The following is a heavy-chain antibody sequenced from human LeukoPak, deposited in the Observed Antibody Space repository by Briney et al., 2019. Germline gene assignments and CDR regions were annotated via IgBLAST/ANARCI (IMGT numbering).Heavy chain of an antibody. CDR2: IYPGDSDT. Sequence: GESLMISCKGSGYSFTSYWICWVRQMPGKGLEWMGIIYPGDSDTRYSPSFQGQVTISADKSISTAYLQWSSLKASDTAMYYCARHRRNYYDSSGPFDYWGQGTLVTLSS. CDR1: GYSFTSYW. D-gene: IGHD3-22*01. V-gene: IGHV5-51*01. J-gene: IGHJ4*02. CDR3: ARHRRNYYDSSGPFDY.